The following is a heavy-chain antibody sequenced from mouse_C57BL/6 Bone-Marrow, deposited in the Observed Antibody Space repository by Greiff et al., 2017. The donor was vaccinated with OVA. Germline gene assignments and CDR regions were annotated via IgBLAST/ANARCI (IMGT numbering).Heavy chain of an antibody. D-gene: IGHD2-2*01. V-gene: IGHV5-9-1*02. Sequence: EVQVVESGEGLVKPGGSLKLSCAASGFTFSSYAMSWVRQTPEKRLEWVAYISSGGDYIYYADTVKGRFTISRDNARNTLYLQMSSLKSEDTAMYYCTRDRMVTGGFAYWGQGTLVTVSA. CDR1: GFTFSSYA. J-gene: IGHJ3*01. CDR2: ISSGGDYI. CDR3: TRDRMVTGGFAY.